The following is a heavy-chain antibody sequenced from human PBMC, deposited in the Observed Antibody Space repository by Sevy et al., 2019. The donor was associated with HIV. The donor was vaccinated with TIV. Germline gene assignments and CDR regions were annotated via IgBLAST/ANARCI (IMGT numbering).Heavy chain of an antibody. CDR3: AREPYFFDKSGYYWDY. CDR1: GVSVSSDSYY. Sequence: SETLSLTCAVSGVSVSSDSYYWSWIRQPPGKGLEWIGYFYHTGSTNYSPSFKSRVTISVDTSKNQFSLRLFSVAAADTAVYYCAREPYFFDKSGYYWDYWGQGALVTVSS. D-gene: IGHD3-22*01. V-gene: IGHV4-61*01. CDR2: FYHTGST. J-gene: IGHJ4*02.